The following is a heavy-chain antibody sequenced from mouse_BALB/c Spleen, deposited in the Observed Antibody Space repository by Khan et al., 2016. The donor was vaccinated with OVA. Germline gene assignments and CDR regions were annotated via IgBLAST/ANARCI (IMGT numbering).Heavy chain of an antibody. CDR1: GFSISNYG. J-gene: IGHJ3*01. CDR2: IWAGGST. CDR3: ARAFYNGAWFAY. V-gene: IGHV2-9*02. Sequence: VKLEESGPGLVAPSQTLSISCTVSGFSISNYGVHWVRQPPGKGLEWLGVIWAGGSTTHNSALMSRLSITKDNSKNQVFLKMNSLQTDDTAIYSCARAFYNGAWFAYWGQGTLVTVSA. D-gene: IGHD1-3*01.